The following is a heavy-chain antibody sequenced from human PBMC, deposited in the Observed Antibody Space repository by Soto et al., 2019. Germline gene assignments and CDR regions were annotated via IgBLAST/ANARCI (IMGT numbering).Heavy chain of an antibody. V-gene: IGHV1-46*01. CDR2: INPSGGAA. CDR3: ARLGITGTSYYLDF. D-gene: IGHD1-7*01. Sequence: QVQLVQSGAEVKKPGASVRLSCKASGYTFTNYYLHWVRQAPGQGLEWMGIINPSGGAATYSQKFQGRVTMTSDTSTSTVYMELGSLTSDDTAVYYCARLGITGTSYYLDFWGQGALVTVSS. J-gene: IGHJ4*02. CDR1: GYTFTNYY.